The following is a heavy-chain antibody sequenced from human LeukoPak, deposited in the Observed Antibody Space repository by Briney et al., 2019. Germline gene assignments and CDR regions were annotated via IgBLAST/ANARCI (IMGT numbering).Heavy chain of an antibody. D-gene: IGHD1-26*01. CDR3: ARIVPYSGSHWGLDY. J-gene: IGHJ4*02. Sequence: GGSLRLSCAASGLTFSSYSMNWVRQAPGKGLEWVSSISSSSSYIYYADSVKGRFTISRDNAKNSLYLQMTSLRAEDTAVYYCARIVPYSGSHWGLDYWGQGTLVTVSS. CDR2: ISSSSSYI. V-gene: IGHV3-21*01. CDR1: GLTFSSYS.